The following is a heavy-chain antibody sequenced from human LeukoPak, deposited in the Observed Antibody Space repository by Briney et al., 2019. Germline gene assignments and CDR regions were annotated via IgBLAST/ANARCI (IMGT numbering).Heavy chain of an antibody. CDR1: GYTLTELS. CDR3: ATSIPFPWYSGSSQSPYNWFDP. D-gene: IGHD1-26*01. Sequence: GASVKVSCKVSGYTLTELSMHWVRQAPGKGLEWMGGFDPEVGETIYAQKFQGRVTMTEDTSTDTAYMELSSLRSEDTAVYYCATSIPFPWYSGSSQSPYNWFDPWGQGTLVTVSS. J-gene: IGHJ5*02. CDR2: FDPEVGET. V-gene: IGHV1-24*01.